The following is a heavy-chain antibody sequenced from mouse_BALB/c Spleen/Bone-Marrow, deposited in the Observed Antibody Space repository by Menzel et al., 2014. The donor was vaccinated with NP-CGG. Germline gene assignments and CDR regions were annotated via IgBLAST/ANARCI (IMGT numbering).Heavy chain of an antibody. Sequence: LQQSGSELVRPGASVKLSCKASGYTFTSYWMHWVKQRHGQGLEWIGNIYPGSGSTNYEEKFKSKGTLTVDTSSSTAYTHLSSLTSEDSAVYYCTSWDYWGQGTTLTVSS. J-gene: IGHJ2*01. CDR3: TSWDY. CDR1: GYTFTSYW. V-gene: IGHV1S22*01. CDR2: IYPGSGST.